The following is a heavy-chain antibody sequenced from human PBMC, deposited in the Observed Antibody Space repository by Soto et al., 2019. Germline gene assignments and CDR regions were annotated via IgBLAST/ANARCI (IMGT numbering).Heavy chain of an antibody. D-gene: IGHD2-8*02. J-gene: IGHJ1*01. V-gene: IGHV3-48*03. CDR1: GFTFSYYE. Sequence: GGSLRLSCEASGFTFSYYEMNWVRQPPGKGLEWVSYISSSGIAIHYADSVKGRFTISRDNAKNSVYLEMNSLRADDTAVYYCVEGVDTTGFGMEYFQHWGKGTLVTVSS. CDR2: ISSSGIAI. CDR3: VEGVDTTGFGMEYFQH.